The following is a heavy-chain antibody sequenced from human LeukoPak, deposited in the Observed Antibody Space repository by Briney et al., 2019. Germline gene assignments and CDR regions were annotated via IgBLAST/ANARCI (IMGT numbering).Heavy chain of an antibody. J-gene: IGHJ3*02. D-gene: IGHD5-18*01. CDR3: ARRNYSYGYVLDAFDI. V-gene: IGHV5-51*01. Sequence: GESLKISCKGSGYSFTSYWIGWVRQMPGKGLEWMGIIYPGDSDTRYSLSFQGQVTISADKSISTAYLQWSSLKASDTAMYYCARRNYSYGYVLDAFDIWGQGTMVTVSS. CDR1: GYSFTSYW. CDR2: IYPGDSDT.